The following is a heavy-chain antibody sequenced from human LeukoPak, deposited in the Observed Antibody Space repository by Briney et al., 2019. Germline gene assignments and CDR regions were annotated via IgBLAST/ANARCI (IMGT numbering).Heavy chain of an antibody. CDR2: ISNSGSII. CDR3: AKGSLMVTTVTPCDY. Sequence: GGSLRLSCAASGFTFTNYEMNWVRQAPGKGLEWVSYISNSGSIIYYADSVKGRFTISRDNAKNSLYLQMNSLRAEDTALYYCAKGSLMVTTVTPCDYWGQGTLVTVSS. D-gene: IGHD4-17*01. CDR1: GFTFTNYE. J-gene: IGHJ4*02. V-gene: IGHV3-48*03.